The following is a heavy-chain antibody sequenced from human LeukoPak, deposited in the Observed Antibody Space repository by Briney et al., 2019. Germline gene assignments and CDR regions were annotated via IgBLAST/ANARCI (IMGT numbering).Heavy chain of an antibody. Sequence: PSETLSLTCTVSGGSISSYYWSWIGQPPGKRLEWIGYIYYSGSTNYNPSLKSRVTISVDTSKNQFSLKLSSVTAADTAVYYCARDLAESSSSWYMYFDYWGQGTLVTVSS. CDR3: ARDLAESSSSWYMYFDY. CDR2: IYYSGST. J-gene: IGHJ4*02. V-gene: IGHV4-59*01. CDR1: GGSISSYY. D-gene: IGHD6-13*01.